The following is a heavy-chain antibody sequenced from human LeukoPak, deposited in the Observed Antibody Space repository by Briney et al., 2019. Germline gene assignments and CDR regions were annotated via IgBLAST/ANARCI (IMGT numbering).Heavy chain of an antibody. D-gene: IGHD6-19*01. CDR3: ARETTLMGYSSGLGFNY. Sequence: SETLSLTCAVSGGSISSSNWWSWVRQPPGKGLEWIGEIYHSGSTNYNPSLKSRVTISVDKSKSQFSLKLSSVTAADTAVYYCARETTLMGYSSGLGFNYWGQGALVTVSS. J-gene: IGHJ4*02. CDR2: IYHSGST. CDR1: GGSISSSNW. V-gene: IGHV4-4*02.